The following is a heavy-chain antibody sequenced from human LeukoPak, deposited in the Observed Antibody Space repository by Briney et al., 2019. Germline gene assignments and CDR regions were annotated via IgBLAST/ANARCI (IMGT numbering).Heavy chain of an antibody. V-gene: IGHV1-2*04. Sequence: ASVKVSCKASGYTFTGYYMHWVRQAPGQGLEWMGWINPNSGGTNYAQKFQGWVTMARDTSISTAYMELSRLRSDDTAVYYCARERIAVAGTTYYYYYGMDVWGQGTTVTVSS. CDR1: GYTFTGYY. J-gene: IGHJ6*02. CDR3: ARERIAVAGTTYYYYYGMDV. CDR2: INPNSGGT. D-gene: IGHD6-19*01.